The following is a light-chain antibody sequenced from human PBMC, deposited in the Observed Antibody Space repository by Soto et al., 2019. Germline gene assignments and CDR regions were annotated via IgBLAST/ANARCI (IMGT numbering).Light chain of an antibody. V-gene: IGKV3D-11*03. CDR1: QNIHTN. CDR2: DAS. J-gene: IGKJ5*01. Sequence: EIVMTQSPATLSVSPGERATLSCRAGQNIHTNLAWYQQKPGQAPRLLIYDASNRATGIPARFSGSGSGTDFTLTISSLEPEDVAVYYCQQRSNWTITLGQGTRLEIK. CDR3: QQRSNWTIT.